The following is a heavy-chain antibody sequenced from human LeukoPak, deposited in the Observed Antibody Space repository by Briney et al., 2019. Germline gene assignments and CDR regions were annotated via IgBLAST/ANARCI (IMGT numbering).Heavy chain of an antibody. J-gene: IGHJ5*02. D-gene: IGHD2-2*01. Sequence: SETLSLTCAVYGGSFSGYYWSWIRQPPGKGLEWIGEINHSGSTNYNPSLKSRVTISVDTSKNQFSLKLSSVTAADTAVYYCARGYCSSTSCYPEAWFDPWGQGTLVTVSS. CDR2: INHSGST. V-gene: IGHV4-34*01. CDR1: GGSFSGYY. CDR3: ARGYCSSTSCYPEAWFDP.